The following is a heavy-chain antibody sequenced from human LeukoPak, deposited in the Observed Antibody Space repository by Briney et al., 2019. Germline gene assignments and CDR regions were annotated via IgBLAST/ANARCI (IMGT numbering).Heavy chain of an antibody. CDR1: GGSISSSNYY. J-gene: IGHJ6*03. CDR3: ARLRYYYYMDV. CDR2: IYYSGST. Sequence: KTSETLSLTCTVSGGSISSSNYYWGWIRQPPGKGLEWIGSIYYSGSTYYNPSLKSRVTISVVTSKNQFSLKLSSVTAADTAVYYCARLRYYYYMDVWGKGTTVTVSS. V-gene: IGHV4-39*01.